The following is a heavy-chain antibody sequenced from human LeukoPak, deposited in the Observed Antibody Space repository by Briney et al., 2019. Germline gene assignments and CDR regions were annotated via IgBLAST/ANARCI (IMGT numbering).Heavy chain of an antibody. CDR1: GFTFSSYS. CDR2: ISSSSSTI. Sequence: GGSLRLSCAASGFTFSSYSMSWVRQAPGKGLEWVSYISSSSSTIYYADSVKGRFTISRDNAKNSLYLQMNSLRAEDTAVYYCARDADIVVDYLFDYWGQGTLVTVSS. V-gene: IGHV3-48*01. J-gene: IGHJ4*02. D-gene: IGHD2-15*01. CDR3: ARDADIVVDYLFDY.